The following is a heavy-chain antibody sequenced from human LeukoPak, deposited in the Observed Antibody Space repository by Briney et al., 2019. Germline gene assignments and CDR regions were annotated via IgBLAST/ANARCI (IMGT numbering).Heavy chain of an antibody. J-gene: IGHJ4*02. D-gene: IGHD1-26*01. CDR3: VRDLGGRSGH. CDR2: ISYDGSNK. V-gene: IGHV3-30*04. Sequence: GGSLRLSCAASGFTFSSYAMHWVRQAPGKGLEWVAVISYDGSNKYCADSVKGRFTISRDNSKNTLYLQMNSLRAEDTAVYYCVRDLGGRSGHWGQGTLVTVSS. CDR1: GFTFSSYA.